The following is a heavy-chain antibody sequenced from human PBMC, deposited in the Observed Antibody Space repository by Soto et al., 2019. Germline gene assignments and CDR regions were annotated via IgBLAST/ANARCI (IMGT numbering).Heavy chain of an antibody. V-gene: IGHV4-39*01. CDR2: IYYSGST. J-gene: IGHJ3*02. D-gene: IGHD3-3*01. CDR1: GGSISSSSYY. Sequence: ASETLSLTCTVSGGSISSSSYYWGWIRQPPGKGLEWIGSIYYSGSTYYNPSLKSRVTISVDTSKNQFSLKLSSVTAADTAVYYCARRLGGYDFWSGYYPWAFDIWGQGTMVNVSS. CDR3: ARRLGGYDFWSGYYPWAFDI.